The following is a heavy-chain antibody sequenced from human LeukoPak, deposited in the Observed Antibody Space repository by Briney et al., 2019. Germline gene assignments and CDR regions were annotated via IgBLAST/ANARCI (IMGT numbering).Heavy chain of an antibody. CDR2: INPNSGGT. J-gene: IGHJ3*02. D-gene: IGHD6-13*01. Sequence: GASVKVSCTASGYTFTGYYMHWVRQAPGQGLEWMGWINPNSGGTNYAQKFQGRVTMTRNTSISTAYMELSSLRPQDPAVYYCSKEHGGSSWYEAAFDIWGQGTMVTVSS. CDR1: GYTFTGYY. V-gene: IGHV1-2*02. CDR3: SKEHGGSSWYEAAFDI.